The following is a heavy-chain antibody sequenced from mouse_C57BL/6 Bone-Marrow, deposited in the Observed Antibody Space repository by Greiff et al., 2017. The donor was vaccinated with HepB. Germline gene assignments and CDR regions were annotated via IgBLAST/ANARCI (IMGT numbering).Heavy chain of an antibody. CDR2: IRNKANGYTT. D-gene: IGHD5-1*01. J-gene: IGHJ4*01. CDR3: ARFSLPYPYAMDY. CDR1: GFTFTDHY. Sequence: EVKLMESGGGLVQPGGSLSLSCAASGFTFTDHYMSWVRQPPGKALEWLGFIRNKANGYTTEYSASVKGRFTISRDKSQSILYLQMNALRAEDSATYYCARFSLPYPYAMDYWGQGTSVTVSS. V-gene: IGHV7-3*01.